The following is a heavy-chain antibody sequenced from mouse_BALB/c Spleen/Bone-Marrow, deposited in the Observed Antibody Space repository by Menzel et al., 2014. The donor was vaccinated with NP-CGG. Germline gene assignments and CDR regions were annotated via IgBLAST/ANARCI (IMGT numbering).Heavy chain of an antibody. V-gene: IGHV1-7*01. CDR2: INPSTGYT. J-gene: IGHJ4*01. CDR3: ARNYDYDGGYYAMDY. D-gene: IGHD2-4*01. Sequence: VQLQQSGAELAKPGASVKMSCKASGYNFISYWMHWVKQRPGQGLEWIGYINPSTGYTEYNQKFKDKATLTADKSSSKAYMQLSSLTSEDSAVYYCARNYDYDGGYYAMDYWGQGTSVTVS. CDR1: GYNFISYW.